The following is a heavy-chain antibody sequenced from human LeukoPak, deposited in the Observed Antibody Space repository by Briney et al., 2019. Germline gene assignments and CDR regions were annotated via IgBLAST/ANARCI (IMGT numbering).Heavy chain of an antibody. CDR3: ARDSRYYDYVWGSYRYYSEF. CDR1: GFTFSSYS. D-gene: IGHD3-16*02. Sequence: GGSLRLSCAASGFTFSSYSMNWVRQAPGKGLEWVSSISSSSSYIYYADSVKGRFTISRDNAKNSLYLQMNSLRAEDTAVYYCARDSRYYDYVWGSYRYYSEFWRERTLLTVSS. V-gene: IGHV3-21*01. CDR2: ISSSSSYI. J-gene: IGHJ4*02.